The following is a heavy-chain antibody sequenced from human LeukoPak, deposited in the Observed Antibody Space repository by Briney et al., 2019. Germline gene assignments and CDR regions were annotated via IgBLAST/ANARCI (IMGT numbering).Heavy chain of an antibody. Sequence: SETLSLTCTVSDGSISSYFWSWIRQPPGKGLEWIGYIHYSGTTNHNPSLKSRVTISVDTSKNQFSLKLSSVTATDTAVCYCARHRSIGSYIYAMDVWGQGTTVTVSS. CDR3: ARHRSIGSYIYAMDV. D-gene: IGHD6-19*01. V-gene: IGHV4-59*08. J-gene: IGHJ6*02. CDR1: DGSISSYF. CDR2: IHYSGTT.